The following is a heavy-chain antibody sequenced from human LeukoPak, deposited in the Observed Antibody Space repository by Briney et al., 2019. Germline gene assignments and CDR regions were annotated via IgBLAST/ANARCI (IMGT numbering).Heavy chain of an antibody. CDR3: ARHYYDTSGYYPWYFDN. Sequence: PSETLSLTCTVSGASFRSTSYYWGWIRQPPGKGLEWIGSIYYSGNTYYNQSLRSRVTISVDTSKNQFSLKLTSVTAADTAVYYCARHYYDTSGYYPWYFDNWGQGILVTVSS. V-gene: IGHV4-39*01. CDR1: GASFRSTSYY. CDR2: IYYSGNT. J-gene: IGHJ4*02. D-gene: IGHD3-22*01.